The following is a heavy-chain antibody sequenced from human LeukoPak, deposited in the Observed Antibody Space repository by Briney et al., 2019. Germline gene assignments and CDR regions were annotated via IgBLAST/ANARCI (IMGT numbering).Heavy chain of an antibody. D-gene: IGHD3-9*01. CDR3: ARLKGILTGYYFDY. J-gene: IGHJ4*02. Sequence: SETLSLTCTVSGGSISSYYWSWIRQPPGKGLEWIGYIYYSGSTNYNPSLKSRATISVDTSKNQFSLKLSSVTAADTAVYYCARLKGILTGYYFDYWGQGTLVTVSS. CDR1: GGSISSYY. CDR2: IYYSGST. V-gene: IGHV4-59*08.